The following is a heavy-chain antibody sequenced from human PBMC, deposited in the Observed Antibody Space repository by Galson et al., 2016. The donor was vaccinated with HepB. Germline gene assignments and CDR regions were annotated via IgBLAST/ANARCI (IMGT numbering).Heavy chain of an antibody. D-gene: IGHD3-10*01. CDR2: INSLSTAA. CDR1: GFTFGSYG. V-gene: IGHV3-48*02. J-gene: IGHJ6*02. Sequence: SLRLSCAASGFTFGSYGMNWVRQAPGKGLEWISYINSLSTAAYYADSVKGRFFISRDNVRNSVFLQMNSLSDEDTAVYYCVRAGHGSGSYYDYSYFAMDVWGQGTTVTVSS. CDR3: VRAGHGSGSYYDYSYFAMDV.